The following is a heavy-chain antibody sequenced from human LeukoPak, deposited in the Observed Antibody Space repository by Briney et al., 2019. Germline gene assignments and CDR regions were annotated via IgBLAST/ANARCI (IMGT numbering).Heavy chain of an antibody. CDR3: ASPPTRGSGSYSRFES. J-gene: IGHJ4*02. V-gene: IGHV4-39*01. Sequence: SETLSLTCTVSGGSISSSSYFWGWIRQAPGKGLELIGSMYYSGSTYYNPSLTSQVTISVDTSKTQFSLKLNTVTAADTAVYYCASPPTRGSGSYSRFESWGQGTLVTVSS. D-gene: IGHD3-10*01. CDR2: MYYSGST. CDR1: GGSISSSSYF.